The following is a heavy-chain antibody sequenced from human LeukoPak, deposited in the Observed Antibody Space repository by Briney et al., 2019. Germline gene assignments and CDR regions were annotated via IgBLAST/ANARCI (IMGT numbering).Heavy chain of an antibody. D-gene: IGHD3-10*01. Sequence: GGSLRLSCAASGFTFSDYYMNWIRQAPGKGLEWVSYISSSGSTIYYADSVKGRFTISRDNSKNTLYLQMNSLRAEDTAVYYCATPAPHGSDPSLYYYYMDVWGKGTTVTISS. CDR1: GFTFSDYY. CDR3: ATPAPHGSDPSLYYYYMDV. CDR2: ISSSGSTI. V-gene: IGHV3-11*01. J-gene: IGHJ6*03.